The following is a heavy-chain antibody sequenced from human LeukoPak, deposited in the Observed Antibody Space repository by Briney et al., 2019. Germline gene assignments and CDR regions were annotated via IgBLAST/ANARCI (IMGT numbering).Heavy chain of an antibody. D-gene: IGHD6-19*01. CDR1: GYTFTGYY. Sequence: ASVKVSCKASGYTFTGYYMHWVRQAPGQGLEWMGWINPNSGGTNYAQKFQGRVTMTRDTSISTAYMELSSLRSEDTAVYYCARGHEQWLYYYYYYMDVWGKGTTVTVSS. J-gene: IGHJ6*03. V-gene: IGHV1-2*02. CDR2: INPNSGGT. CDR3: ARGHEQWLYYYYYYMDV.